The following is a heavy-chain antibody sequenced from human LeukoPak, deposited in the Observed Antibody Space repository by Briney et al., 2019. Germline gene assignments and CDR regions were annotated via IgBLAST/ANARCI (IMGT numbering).Heavy chain of an antibody. D-gene: IGHD2-2*01. CDR1: GGTFSSYA. CDR3: AREWGRREGRIVVVPAAPFDP. CDR2: IIPIFGTA. V-gene: IGHV1-69*13. Sequence: SVKVSCKASGGTFSSYAISWVRQAPGQGLEWMGGIIPIFGTANYPQKFQDRVTNTADESTSTAYMELSSLRSEDTAVYYCAREWGRREGRIVVVPAAPFDPWGQGTLVTVSS. J-gene: IGHJ5*02.